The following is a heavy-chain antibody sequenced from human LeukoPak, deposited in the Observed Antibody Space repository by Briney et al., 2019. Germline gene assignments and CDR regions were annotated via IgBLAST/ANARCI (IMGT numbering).Heavy chain of an antibody. CDR3: GKDEVKICDGYNLGAFDI. J-gene: IGHJ3*02. CDR2: ISSYGGST. CDR1: GFTFSSYA. Sequence: GGSLRLSCSASGFTFSSYAMHWVRQAPGKGLEYVSAISSYGGSTYYTDSVKGRFTISRDNSKNTLYLQMSSLRAEDTAVYYCGKDEVKICDGYNLGAFDIWGQGTTVTVSS. V-gene: IGHV3-64D*09. D-gene: IGHD5-24*01.